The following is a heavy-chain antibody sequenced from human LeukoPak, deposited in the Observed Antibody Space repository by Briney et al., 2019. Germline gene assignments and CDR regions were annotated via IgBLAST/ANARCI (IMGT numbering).Heavy chain of an antibody. CDR3: GRVGYYDFWSGYYHRYYYYYYMDV. V-gene: IGHV1-2*02. CDR1: GYTFTGYY. CDR2: INPNSGST. J-gene: IGHJ6*03. Sequence: ASVKVSCKASGYTFTGYYMHWVRQAPGQGLEWMGWINPNSGSTNYAQKFKGRVTMTRDTSMSTAYLELSRLRSDDTAVYYCGRVGYYDFWSGYYHRYYYYYYMDVWGKGTTVTVSS. D-gene: IGHD3-3*01.